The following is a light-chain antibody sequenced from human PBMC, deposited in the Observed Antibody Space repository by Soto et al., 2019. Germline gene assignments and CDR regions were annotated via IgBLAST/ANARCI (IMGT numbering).Light chain of an antibody. Sequence: KVTKSAFALSSTVGDRVTIPCRASESISRWLAWYQQKPGKAPKLLIYKASSLESGVPSRFSGSGSGTEFTLTINCLQADDFATYCCQQPKSLSITFAEMRRPEI. CDR1: ESISRW. CDR3: QQPKSLSIT. CDR2: KAS. J-gene: IGKJ5*01. V-gene: IGKV1-5*03.